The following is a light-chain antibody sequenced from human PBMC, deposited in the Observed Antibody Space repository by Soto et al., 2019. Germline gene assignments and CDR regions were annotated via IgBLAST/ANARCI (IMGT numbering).Light chain of an antibody. J-gene: IGKJ1*01. CDR2: GAS. CDR1: QSVSGDY. CDR3: QQYGSSPWT. Sequence: EIVLTQSPGTLSLSPGERSTLAFMSSQSVSGDYLAWYQQKPGQAPRLLIYGASSRATGIPDRFSGSGSGTDFTLTISRLEPEDFAVYYCQQYGSSPWTFGQGTKVDI. V-gene: IGKV3-20*01.